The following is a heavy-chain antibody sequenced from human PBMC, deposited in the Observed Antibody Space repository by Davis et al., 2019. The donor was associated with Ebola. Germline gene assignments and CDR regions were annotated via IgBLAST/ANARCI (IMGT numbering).Heavy chain of an antibody. CDR2: VYYSGST. V-gene: IGHV4-59*01. CDR3: ARSGMYYYDSSGYYLNRAFDI. D-gene: IGHD3-22*01. CDR1: GGSISSYY. J-gene: IGHJ3*02. Sequence: MPSETLTLTCTVSGGSISSYYWSWIRQPPGKGLEWIGYVYYSGSTNYNPSLKSRVTISVDTSKNQFSLKLSSVTAADTAVYYCARSGMYYYDSSGYYLNRAFDIWGQGTMVTVSS.